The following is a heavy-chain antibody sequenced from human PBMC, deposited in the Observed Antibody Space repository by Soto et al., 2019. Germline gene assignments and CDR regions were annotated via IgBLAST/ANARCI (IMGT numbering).Heavy chain of an antibody. D-gene: IGHD6-13*01. Sequence: GASVKVSCKASGYSFTSYGISWVRQAPGQGLEWMGWISTYNGHTDYAQNFQGRVTMTTDTSTSTGYMELRSLRSDDTAVYFCARDQGGYPFDYWGQGTLVTVSS. CDR3: ARDQGGYPFDY. CDR2: ISTYNGHT. V-gene: IGHV1-18*01. CDR1: GYSFTSYG. J-gene: IGHJ4*02.